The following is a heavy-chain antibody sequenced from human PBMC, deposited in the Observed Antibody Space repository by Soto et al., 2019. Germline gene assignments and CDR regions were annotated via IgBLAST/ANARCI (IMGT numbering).Heavy chain of an antibody. CDR2: IKSKTDGGTT. CDR3: TTGGYSYGQCYYYGMDV. CDR1: GFTFSNAW. J-gene: IGHJ6*02. D-gene: IGHD5-18*01. Sequence: EVQLVESGGGLVKPGGSLRLSCAASGFTFSNAWMSWVRQAPGKGLEWVGRIKSKTDGGTTDYAAPVKGRFTISRDDSKNTLYLQMNSLKTEDTAVYYCTTGGYSYGQCYYYGMDVWGQGTTVTVSS. V-gene: IGHV3-15*01.